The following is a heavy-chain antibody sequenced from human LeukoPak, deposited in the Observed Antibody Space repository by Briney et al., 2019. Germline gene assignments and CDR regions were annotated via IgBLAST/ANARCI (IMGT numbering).Heavy chain of an antibody. CDR2: ISGSAVST. CDR1: GFTFSSYG. J-gene: IGHJ4*02. Sequence: GGSLRLSCAASGFTFSSYGMSWVRQAPGKGLEWVSAISGSAVSTYYADSVKGRFTISRDNSKNTLYLHMNSLRVEDTAVYYCAKAVPKAVVTPSFDYWGQGTLVTVSS. V-gene: IGHV3-23*01. D-gene: IGHD4-23*01. CDR3: AKAVPKAVVTPSFDY.